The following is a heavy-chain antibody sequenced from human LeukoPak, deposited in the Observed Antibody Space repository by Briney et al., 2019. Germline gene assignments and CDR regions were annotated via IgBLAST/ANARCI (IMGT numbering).Heavy chain of an antibody. CDR1: GFTFSSYS. CDR3: AKDDSGRGPPQFDP. CDR2: ISGSGGST. J-gene: IGHJ5*02. D-gene: IGHD1-14*01. Sequence: PGGSLRLSCAASGFTFSSYSMNWVRQAPGKGLEWVSAISGSGGSTYYADSVKGRFTIPRDNSKNTLYLQMNSLRAEDTAVYYCAKDDSGRGPPQFDPWGQGTLVTVSS. V-gene: IGHV3-23*01.